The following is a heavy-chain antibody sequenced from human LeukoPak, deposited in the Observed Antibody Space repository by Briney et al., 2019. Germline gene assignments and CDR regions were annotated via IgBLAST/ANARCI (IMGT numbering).Heavy chain of an antibody. CDR2: IYYSGST. D-gene: IGHD2-15*01. J-gene: IGHJ4*02. CDR3: ARICSGGRCYSGGAFDY. Sequence: SETLSLTCTVSGGSISSYYWSWMRQPPGQGLEWIGYIYYSGSTTYNPSLKSRVTISVDTSNNKSSLMLSSVTAADTAVYYCARICSGGRCYSGGAFDYWGEGTLVTVSS. CDR1: GGSISSYY. V-gene: IGHV4-59*08.